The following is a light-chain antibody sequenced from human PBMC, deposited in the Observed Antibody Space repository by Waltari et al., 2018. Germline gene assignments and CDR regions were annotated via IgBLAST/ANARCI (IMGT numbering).Light chain of an antibody. CDR2: DSS. V-gene: IGKV3-11*01. J-gene: IGKJ4*01. CDR1: QVVSPY. CDR3: QQRYKWPLT. Sequence: SCRASQVVSPYLAWDQQRPGQAPRLLIYDSSSRATGIPARFSGSGSETDFTLTISSLEPEDFAVYYCQQRYKWPLTFGGGSKVEI.